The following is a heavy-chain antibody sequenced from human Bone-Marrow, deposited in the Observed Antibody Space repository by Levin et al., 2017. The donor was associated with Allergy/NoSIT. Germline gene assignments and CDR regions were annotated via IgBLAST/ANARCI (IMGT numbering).Heavy chain of an antibody. CDR2: INNDGSNT. Sequence: PSETLSLTCAASGFTFRNHWMSWVRQAPGKGLVWVSQINNDGSNTNYADSVKGRFTISRDNAKSTVYLQMNSLRAEDTAVYYYGDIHADKWGQGILVTVSS. CDR1: GFTFRNHW. V-gene: IGHV3-74*01. J-gene: IGHJ1*01. CDR3: GDIHADK.